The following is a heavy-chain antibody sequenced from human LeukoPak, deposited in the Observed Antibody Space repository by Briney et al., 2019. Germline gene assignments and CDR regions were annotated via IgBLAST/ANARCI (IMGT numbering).Heavy chain of an antibody. D-gene: IGHD3-10*01. V-gene: IGHV1-69*13. CDR1: GYTFTSYY. J-gene: IGHJ4*02. Sequence: VKVSCKASGYTFTSYYMHWVRQAPGQGLEWMGGIIPIFGTANYAQKFQGRVTITADESTSTAYMELSSLRSEDTAVYYCARGHFDYGSGGYNSPFDYWGQGTLVTVSS. CDR2: IIPIFGTA. CDR3: ARGHFDYGSGGYNSPFDY.